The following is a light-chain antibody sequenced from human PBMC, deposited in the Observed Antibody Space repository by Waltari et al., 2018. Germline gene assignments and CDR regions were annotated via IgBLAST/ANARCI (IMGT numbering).Light chain of an antibody. Sequence: EIVMTQSPAILSASPGERATLSCRASQSVSTNLAWYQQKPGQAPRLLINGASTRATGIPDRFSGSGSGTEFTLTISSLQSEDFVVYSCQQYYVFPRTFGPGTKVTIK. CDR1: QSVSTN. CDR2: GAS. V-gene: IGKV3-15*01. CDR3: QQYYVFPRT. J-gene: IGKJ1*01.